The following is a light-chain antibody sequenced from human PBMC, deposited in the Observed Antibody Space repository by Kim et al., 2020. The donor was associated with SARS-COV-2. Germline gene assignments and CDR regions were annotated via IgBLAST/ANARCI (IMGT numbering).Light chain of an antibody. CDR3: QVWDSSSDHRV. V-gene: IGLV3-21*04. CDR1: TIGSKS. J-gene: IGLJ3*02. CDR2: YDS. Sequence: PRKTARITCGGNTIGSKSVPWYQPRPGQAPVLVFYYDSARPSGIPERFSGSNSGNTATLTISRVEAGDEADYYCQVWDSSSDHRVFGGGTQLTVL.